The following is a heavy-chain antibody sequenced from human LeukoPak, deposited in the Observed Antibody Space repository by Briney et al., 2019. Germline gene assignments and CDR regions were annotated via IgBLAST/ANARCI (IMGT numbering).Heavy chain of an antibody. CDR1: GYDFANYG. V-gene: IGHV1-18*01. J-gene: IGHJ4*02. Sequence: GASVKVSCKASGYDFANYGISWVRQAPGQGLEWMGWISAYSHNTHYAQNFQGRVTVTTDTSMNTAYMELRSLRSDDTAVYYCARHYDYSAYYETYLYNWGQGTLVIVSS. CDR3: ARHYDYSAYYETYLYN. CDR2: ISAYSHNT. D-gene: IGHD3-16*01.